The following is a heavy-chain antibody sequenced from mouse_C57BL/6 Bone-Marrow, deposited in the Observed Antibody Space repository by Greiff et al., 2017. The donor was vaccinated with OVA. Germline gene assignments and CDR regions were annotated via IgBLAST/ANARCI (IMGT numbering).Heavy chain of an antibody. V-gene: IGHV1-26*01. Sequence: EVQLQQSGPELVKPGAPVKISCKASGYTFTDYYMNWVKQSHGKSLEWIGDINPNNGGTSYNQKFKGKATLTVDKSSSTAYMELRSLTSEDSAVYYCAREEFYYDYAGVYYYAMDYWGQGTSGTVSS. CDR1: GYTFTDYY. D-gene: IGHD2-4*01. CDR3: AREEFYYDYAGVYYYAMDY. CDR2: INPNNGGT. J-gene: IGHJ4*01.